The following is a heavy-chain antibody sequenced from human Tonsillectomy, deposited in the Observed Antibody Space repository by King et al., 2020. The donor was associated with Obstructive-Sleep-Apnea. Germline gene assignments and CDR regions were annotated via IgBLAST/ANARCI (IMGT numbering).Heavy chain of an antibody. J-gene: IGHJ4*02. V-gene: IGHV3-49*03. D-gene: IGHD3-22*01. CDR1: GFSFGDYA. Sequence: EVQLVESGGGLVQPGRSLRLSCTASGFSFGDYAMSWFRQAPGKGLEWVGFIRSKAYGETTEYAVSVKGRFTISRDDSKSIAYLQMNSLKTEDTAVYFCTRDPLYHSSGYIVDYWGQGTLVTASS. CDR2: IRSKAYGETT. CDR3: TRDPLYHSSGYIVDY.